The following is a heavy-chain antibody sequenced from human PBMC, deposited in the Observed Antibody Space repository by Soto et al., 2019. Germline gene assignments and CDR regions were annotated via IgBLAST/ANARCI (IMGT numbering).Heavy chain of an antibody. J-gene: IGHJ4*02. CDR1: GGSSSSDY. Sequence: PSEPLSLTCSVSGGSSSSDYWSWIRQPAGKGLEWIGRIYTTGITKYNPSLKSRVTMSVDTSKNQFSLRLSSVTAADTAVYYCAREARGGYSGIFDCWGQGTLVTVSS. CDR2: IYTTGIT. D-gene: IGHD1-26*01. CDR3: AREARGGYSGIFDC. V-gene: IGHV4-4*07.